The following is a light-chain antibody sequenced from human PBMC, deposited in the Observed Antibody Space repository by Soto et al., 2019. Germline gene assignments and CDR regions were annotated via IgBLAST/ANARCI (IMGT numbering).Light chain of an antibody. CDR2: DAS. J-gene: IGKJ5*01. V-gene: IGKV3-11*01. CDR1: QSVSRY. Sequence: EIVLTQSPATLSLSPGERATLSCRASQSVSRYSGWYQQKPGQAPRLLIYDASNRATGIPARFSGSGSGTDFSLTISSLEPEDFAVYYCQHRSNWPITFGLGTRLEIK. CDR3: QHRSNWPIT.